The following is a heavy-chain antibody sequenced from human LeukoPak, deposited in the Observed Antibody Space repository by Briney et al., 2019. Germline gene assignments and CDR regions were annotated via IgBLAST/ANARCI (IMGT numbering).Heavy chain of an antibody. CDR3: VKDQNYYGWFDP. Sequence: GGSLRLSCSASGFTFSTYAMHWVRQGPGKGLEYVSAISSNGGSTYYADSVKGRFTISRDNSKNTLYLQMSSLRAEDTAVYYCVKDQNYYGWFDPWGQGALVTVSS. CDR1: GFTFSTYA. CDR2: ISSNGGST. J-gene: IGHJ5*02. D-gene: IGHD3-10*01. V-gene: IGHV3-64D*06.